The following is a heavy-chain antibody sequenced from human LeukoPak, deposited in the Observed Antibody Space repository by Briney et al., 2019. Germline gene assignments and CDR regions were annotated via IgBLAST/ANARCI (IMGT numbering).Heavy chain of an antibody. V-gene: IGHV3-23*01. Sequence: GGSLRLSCTASGFTFTSHAMSWVRQAPRKGLEWVSLISGSGDGINYADSVQGRFTISRDHSKNTLYLGMNSVRAEDTAVYHCAKADCSSVYCFVRDFWGQGTLVTVSS. D-gene: IGHD5/OR15-5a*01. J-gene: IGHJ4*02. CDR3: AKADCSSVYCFVRDF. CDR2: ISGSGDGI. CDR1: GFTFTSHA.